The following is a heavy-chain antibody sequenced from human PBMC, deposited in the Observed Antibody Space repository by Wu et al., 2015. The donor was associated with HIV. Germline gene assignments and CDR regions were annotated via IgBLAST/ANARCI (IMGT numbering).Heavy chain of an antibody. D-gene: IGHD3-16*01. CDR2: VNSNDGGT. CDR3: AREGLGEWAILLDN. V-gene: IGHV1-2*02. CDR1: GYTFTGHY. Sequence: QVQLEQSGAEVKTPGASVKVSCKASGYTFTGHYIHWVRQAPGQGLEWMGYVNSNDGGTKSXQKFQGRVTMTRDTSISTAYMELSGLTSDDTAVYYCAREGLGEWAILLDNWGQGTLVTVSS. J-gene: IGHJ4*02.